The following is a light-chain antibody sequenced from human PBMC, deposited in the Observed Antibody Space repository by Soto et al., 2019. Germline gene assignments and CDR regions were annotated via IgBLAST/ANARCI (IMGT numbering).Light chain of an antibody. CDR2: EVV. V-gene: IGLV2-8*01. J-gene: IGLJ1*01. CDR1: KNDIGVYDF. CDR3: KSYAGSNTDV. Sequence: QSALTQPPSASGSPGQSVTISCTGTKNDIGVYDFVSWYQHHPGKAPRLIIYEVVQRPSGVPDRFSGSKSGNTASLTVSALQAADEADYFCKSYAGSNTDVFGSGTKGTVL.